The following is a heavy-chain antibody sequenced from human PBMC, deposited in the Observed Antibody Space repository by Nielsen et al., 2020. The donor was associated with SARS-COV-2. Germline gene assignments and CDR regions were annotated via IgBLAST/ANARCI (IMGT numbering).Heavy chain of an antibody. CDR3: ATFGSGSYGDY. CDR1: GGTFSSYA. Sequence: KISCAASGGTFSSYAISWVRLAPGQGLEWMGGIIPIFGTANYAQKFQGRVTITADESTSTAYMELSSLRSEDTAVYYCATFGSGSYGDYWGQGTLVTVSS. CDR2: IIPIFGTA. J-gene: IGHJ4*02. D-gene: IGHD3-10*01. V-gene: IGHV1-69*01.